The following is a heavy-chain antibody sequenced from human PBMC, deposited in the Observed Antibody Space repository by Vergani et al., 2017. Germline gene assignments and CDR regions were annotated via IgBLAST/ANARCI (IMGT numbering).Heavy chain of an antibody. V-gene: IGHV4-59*12. Sequence: QVQLQESGPGLVKPSETLSLTCTVSGGSISSYYWSWIRQPPGKGLEWIGYIYYSGSTNYNPSLKSRVTISVDTSKNQFSLKLSSVTAADTAVYYCARGAYCSSTSCYKAFDPWGQGTLVTVSS. CDR1: GGSISSYY. J-gene: IGHJ5*02. CDR3: ARGAYCSSTSCYKAFDP. D-gene: IGHD2-2*02. CDR2: IYYSGST.